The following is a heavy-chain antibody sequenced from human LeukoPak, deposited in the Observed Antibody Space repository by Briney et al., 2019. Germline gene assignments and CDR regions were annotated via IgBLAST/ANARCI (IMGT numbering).Heavy chain of an antibody. CDR1: GFTFSFSNYW. V-gene: IGHV3-7*01. Sequence: GGSLRLSCAASGFTFSFSNYWMSWVRQAPGKGLEWVANIKQDGSERYYVDSVKGRFTISRDNPKNSLYLQMNSLRAEDTAVYYCATRRFDSSGYTDYWGQGTLVTVSS. CDR3: ATRRFDSSGYTDY. D-gene: IGHD3-22*01. CDR2: IKQDGSER. J-gene: IGHJ4*02.